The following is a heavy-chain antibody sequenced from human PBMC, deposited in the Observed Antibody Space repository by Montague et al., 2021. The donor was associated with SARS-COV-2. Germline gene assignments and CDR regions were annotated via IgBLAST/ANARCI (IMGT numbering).Heavy chain of an antibody. D-gene: IGHD3-3*01. Sequence: SLKLSCAASGFTFSSYEMNWVRQAPGKGLERVSYISSSGSTIYYADSVKGRFTISRDNAKNSLYLQMNSLRAEDTAVYYCARGGTYYDFWSGYQNYYYGMDAWGQGTTVTVSS. CDR3: ARGGTYYDFWSGYQNYYYGMDA. V-gene: IGHV3-48*03. CDR2: ISSSGSTI. J-gene: IGHJ6*02. CDR1: GFTFSSYE.